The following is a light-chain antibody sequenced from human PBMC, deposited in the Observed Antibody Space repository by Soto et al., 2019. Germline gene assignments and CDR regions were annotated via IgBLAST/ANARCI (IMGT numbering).Light chain of an antibody. J-gene: IGKJ1*01. CDR2: DAS. Sequence: EIVLTQSPATLSLSPGERATLSCRASQSVSGYLAWYQQKPGQAPRLLIYDASNRATGIPARFSGSGSGTDFTLTLSSLEPEGFAVYYCPQRSDWPWTFGQGTKVEIK. CDR1: QSVSGY. CDR3: PQRSDWPWT. V-gene: IGKV3-11*01.